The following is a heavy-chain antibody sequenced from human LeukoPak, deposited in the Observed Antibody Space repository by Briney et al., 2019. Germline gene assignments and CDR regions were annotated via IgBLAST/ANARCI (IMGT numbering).Heavy chain of an antibody. D-gene: IGHD5-12*01. CDR3: ARDWGYSGYDFFDY. V-gene: IGHV3-30*19. J-gene: IGHJ4*02. Sequence: GGSLRLSCAASGFSFSNYGMHWVRQAPGKGLEWVAVISYDGSNKYYADSVKGRFTISRDNSKNTLYLQMNSLRAEDTAVYYCARDWGYSGYDFFDYWGQGTLVTVSS. CDR2: ISYDGSNK. CDR1: GFSFSNYG.